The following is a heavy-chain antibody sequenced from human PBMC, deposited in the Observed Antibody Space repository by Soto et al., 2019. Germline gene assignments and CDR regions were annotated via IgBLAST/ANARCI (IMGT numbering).Heavy chain of an antibody. V-gene: IGHV4-30-4*01. CDR1: GGSISSGDYY. D-gene: IGHD3-3*01. CDR3: ARGGNYDFWSGYYPPWFDP. Sequence: ASETLSLTCTVSGGSISSGDYYWSWIRQPPGKGLEWIGYIYYSGSTYYNPSLKSRVTISVDTSKNQFSLKLSSVTAADTAVYYCARGGNYDFWSGYYPPWFDPWGQGTLVTVSS. CDR2: IYYSGST. J-gene: IGHJ5*02.